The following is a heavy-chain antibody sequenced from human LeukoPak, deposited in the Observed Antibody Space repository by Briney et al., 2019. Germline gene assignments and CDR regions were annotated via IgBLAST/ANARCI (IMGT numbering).Heavy chain of an antibody. D-gene: IGHD3-3*01. J-gene: IGHJ6*02. Sequence: ASVKVSCKASGYTFTGYYMHWVRQAPGQGLEWMGRINPNSGGTNYAQKFQGRVTMTRDTSISTAYMELSRLRSDDTAVYYCARDRYVLRFLEWLSPDSDYYYYGMDVWGQGTTVTVSS. CDR2: INPNSGGT. CDR1: GYTFTGYY. V-gene: IGHV1-2*06. CDR3: ARDRYVLRFLEWLSPDSDYYYYGMDV.